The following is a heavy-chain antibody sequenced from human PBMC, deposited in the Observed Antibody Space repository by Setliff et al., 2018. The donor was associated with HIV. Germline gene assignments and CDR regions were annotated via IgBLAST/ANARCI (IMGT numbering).Heavy chain of an antibody. D-gene: IGHD3-3*01. V-gene: IGHV1-2*02. CDR2: INPKSGGT. CDR1: GYTFTAYY. CDR3: AALTGVKSFDFLEYLLYDY. J-gene: IGHJ4*02. Sequence: ASVKVSCKASGYTFTAYYIHWVRQAPGQGLEWMGWINPKSGGTNYAQKCQGRVTMSSDTSISTSYMELGRLRSDDTAVYYCAALTGVKSFDFLEYLLYDYWGQGTQVTVSS.